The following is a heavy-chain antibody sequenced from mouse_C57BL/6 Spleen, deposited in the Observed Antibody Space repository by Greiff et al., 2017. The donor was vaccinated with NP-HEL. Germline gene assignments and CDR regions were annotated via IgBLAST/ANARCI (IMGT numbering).Heavy chain of an antibody. CDR3: ARTRGYDDGYYEDYFDC. D-gene: IGHD2-3*01. CDR2: IHPNSGST. Sequence: QVQLQQPGAELVKPGASVKLSCKASGYTFTSYWMHWVKQRPGQGLEWIGMIHPNSGSTNYNEKFKSKATLTVDKSSSTAYMQLSSLTSEYSAVYYCARTRGYDDGYYEDYFDCWGKGTTLTVSS. J-gene: IGHJ2*01. CDR1: GYTFTSYW. V-gene: IGHV1-64*01.